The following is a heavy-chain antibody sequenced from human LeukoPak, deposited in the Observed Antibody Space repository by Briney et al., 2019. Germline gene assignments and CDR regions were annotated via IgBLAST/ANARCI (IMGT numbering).Heavy chain of an antibody. V-gene: IGHV3-23*01. CDR2: ISGSGGST. CDR3: AKDLTKTTVAVAGSFDY. D-gene: IGHD6-19*01. CDR1: GFTFSSYA. Sequence: GGSLRLSCAASGFTFSSYAMSWVRQAPGKGLEWVSAISGSGGSTYYADSVKGRFTISRDNSKNTLYLQMNSLRAEDTAVYYCAKDLTKTTVAVAGSFDYWGQGTLVTVSS. J-gene: IGHJ4*02.